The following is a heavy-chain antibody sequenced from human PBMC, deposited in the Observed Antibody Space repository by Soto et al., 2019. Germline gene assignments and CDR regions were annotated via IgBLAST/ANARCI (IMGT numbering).Heavy chain of an antibody. Sequence: QVQLQQWGAGLLKPSETLSLTCAGYGGAFSGYTWTWIRQPPVKGLEWIGEINHSGTTNHNPSLKSRVIISVDTSKTQFSLRLTSVTAADTAVYYCARGSDYTSSCDYWGQGPMVTFSS. CDR2: INHSGTT. CDR3: ARGSDYTSSCDY. CDR1: GGAFSGYT. V-gene: IGHV4-34*01. J-gene: IGHJ4*02. D-gene: IGHD3-16*01.